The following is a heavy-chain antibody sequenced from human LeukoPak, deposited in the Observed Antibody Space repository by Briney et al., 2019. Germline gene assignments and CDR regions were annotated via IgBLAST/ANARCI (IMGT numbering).Heavy chain of an antibody. J-gene: IGHJ4*02. D-gene: IGHD1-26*01. Sequence: ASVKVSCKPSGYTFFSFGVSWVRQAPGQGLEWMGIINPSGANTGYAQKFQGRVTMTRDTSTSTVYMELSSLRSQDTAVYYCAREVGIRGHFDYWGRGTPVTVSS. V-gene: IGHV1-46*01. CDR1: GYTFFSFG. CDR2: INPSGANT. CDR3: AREVGIRGHFDY.